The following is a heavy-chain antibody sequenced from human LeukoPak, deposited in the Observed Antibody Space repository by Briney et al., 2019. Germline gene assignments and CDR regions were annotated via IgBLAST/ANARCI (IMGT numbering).Heavy chain of an antibody. CDR3: ARVQSGGGLAAAGPFDY. D-gene: IGHD6-13*01. J-gene: IGHJ4*02. V-gene: IGHV3-7*03. CDR2: IKQDGSEK. Sequence: PGGSLRLSCAASGFTFSSYWMSWVRQAPGKGLEWVANIKQDGSEKYYVDSVKGRFTISRDNAKSSLYLQMNSLRVEDTALYYCARVQSGGGLAAAGPFDYWGQGTLVTVSS. CDR1: GFTFSSYW.